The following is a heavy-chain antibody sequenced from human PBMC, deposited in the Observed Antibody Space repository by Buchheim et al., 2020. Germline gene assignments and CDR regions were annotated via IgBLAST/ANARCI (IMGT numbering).Heavy chain of an antibody. J-gene: IGHJ2*01. V-gene: IGHV4-34*01. CDR3: AREEVVTPNYWYFDL. CDR2: INHSGST. D-gene: IGHD4-23*01. CDR1: GGSFSGYY. Sequence: QVQLQQWGAGLLKPSETLSLTCAVYGGSFSGYYWSWIRQPPGKGLEWIGEINHSGSTNYNPPLKSRVTISVDTSKNQFSLKLSSVTAADTAVYYCAREEVVTPNYWYFDLWGRGTL.